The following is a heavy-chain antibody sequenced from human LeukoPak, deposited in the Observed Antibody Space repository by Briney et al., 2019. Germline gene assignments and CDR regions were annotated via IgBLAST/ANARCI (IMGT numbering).Heavy chain of an antibody. CDR3: ARDRLLWFGETNWFDP. CDR2: ISWNSGSI. Sequence: GGSLRLSCAASGFTFDDYAMHWVRQAPGKGLEWVSGISWNSGSIGHADSVKGRFTISRDNAKNSLYLQMNSLRAEDTAVYYCARDRLLWFGETNWFDPWGQGTLVTVSS. V-gene: IGHV3-9*01. D-gene: IGHD3-10*01. J-gene: IGHJ5*02. CDR1: GFTFDDYA.